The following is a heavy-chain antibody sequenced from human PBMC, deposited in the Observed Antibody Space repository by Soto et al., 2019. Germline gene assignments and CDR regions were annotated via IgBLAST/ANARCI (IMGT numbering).Heavy chain of an antibody. D-gene: IGHD6-19*01. CDR1: GFTFSNYA. Sequence: EVQLLESGGGLVRPGGSLRLSCAVSGFTFSNYAMNWVRQAPGKGLEWVSVISGSGGGAYYADSVQGRFTISRDNSKNTLYLQRNSLRAEDTAIYYCVREGSGWYSRGSFDFWGRGTMVTVSS. CDR3: VREGSGWYSRGSFDF. J-gene: IGHJ3*01. CDR2: ISGSGGGA. V-gene: IGHV3-23*01.